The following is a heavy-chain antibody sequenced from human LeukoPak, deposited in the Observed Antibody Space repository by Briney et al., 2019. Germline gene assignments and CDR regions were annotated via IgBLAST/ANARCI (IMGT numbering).Heavy chain of an antibody. CDR2: IYTSGHT. D-gene: IGHD3-3*01. Sequence: GGSLRLSCAASGLTVSNNYMSWVRQAPGKGLQWVSAIYTSGHTVYADSVKGRFIISKDNSNNTLYLQMNRLRAADTAIYYCARSGFWDGYSYYYMDVWGTGTTVTVSS. CDR1: GLTVSNNY. J-gene: IGHJ6*03. CDR3: ARSGFWDGYSYYYMDV. V-gene: IGHV3-53*01.